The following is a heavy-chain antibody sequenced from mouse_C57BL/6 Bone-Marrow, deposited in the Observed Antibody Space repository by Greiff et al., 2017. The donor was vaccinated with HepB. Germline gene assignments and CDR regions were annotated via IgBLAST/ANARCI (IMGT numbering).Heavy chain of an antibody. CDR2: IYPGDGDT. CDR1: GYAFSSSW. V-gene: IGHV1-82*01. Sequence: QVHVKQSGPELVKPGASVKISCKASGYAFSSSWMNWVKQRPGKGLEWIGRIYPGDGDTNYNGKFKGKATLTADKSSSTAYMQLSSLTSEDSAVYFCARRSGVYYDYDEGFAYWGQGTLVTVSA. CDR3: ARRSGVYYDYDEGFAY. J-gene: IGHJ3*01. D-gene: IGHD2-4*01.